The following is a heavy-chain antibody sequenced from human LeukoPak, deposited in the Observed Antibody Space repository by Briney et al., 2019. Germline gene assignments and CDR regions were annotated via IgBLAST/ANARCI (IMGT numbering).Heavy chain of an antibody. CDR2: IYPGDSDT. J-gene: IGHJ4*02. D-gene: IGHD6-13*01. CDR1: GYSFTSYW. V-gene: IGHV5-51*01. CDR3: ARHRIAAAGPEFDY. Sequence: GASLKISFKGAGYSFTSYWIGWVRQMPGKGLGWVGIIYPGDSDTRYRPSFQGQVTISADKSISTAYLQWSSLKASDTAMYYCARHRIAAAGPEFDYWGQGTLVTVSS.